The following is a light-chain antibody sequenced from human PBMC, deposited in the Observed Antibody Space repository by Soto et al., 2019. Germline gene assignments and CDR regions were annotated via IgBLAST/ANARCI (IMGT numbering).Light chain of an antibody. CDR1: GNDVGAYNY. CDR2: GVV. V-gene: IGLV2-11*01. J-gene: IGLJ1*01. Sequence: QSALTQPRSVSGSPGQSVALSCTGTGNDVGAYNYVSWYQQHPGRHPELLIYGVVRWPSGVPDRFSGSTSGNTASLTISGLQAEDQADYFCCSYAGGYTYLFGTGTKVTAL. CDR3: CSYAGGYTYL.